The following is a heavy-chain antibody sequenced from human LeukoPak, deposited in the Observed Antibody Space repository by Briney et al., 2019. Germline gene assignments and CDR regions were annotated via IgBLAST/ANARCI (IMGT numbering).Heavy chain of an antibody. V-gene: IGHV4-4*07. Sequence: SETLSLTCTVSGGSISSYYLSWIRQPAGKGLEWIGRIYTSGSTNYNPSLKSRVTMSVDTSKNQFSQKLSSVTAADTAVYYCARAVAVAGRSAFDYWGQGTLVTVSS. CDR1: GGSISSYY. CDR3: ARAVAVAGRSAFDY. CDR2: IYTSGST. J-gene: IGHJ4*02. D-gene: IGHD6-19*01.